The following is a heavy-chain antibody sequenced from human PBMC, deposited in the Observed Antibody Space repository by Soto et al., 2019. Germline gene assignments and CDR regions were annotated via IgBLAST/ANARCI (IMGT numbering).Heavy chain of an antibody. D-gene: IGHD4-17*01. V-gene: IGHV3-21*01. Sequence: GGSLRLSCAASGFTFSSYSMNGVRQAPGKGLEWVSSISSSSSYIYYADSVKGRFTISRDNAKNSLYLQMNSLRAEDTAVYYCARPRLYGDSDDNTDYWGQGTLVTVSS. CDR2: ISSSSSYI. J-gene: IGHJ4*02. CDR3: ARPRLYGDSDDNTDY. CDR1: GFTFSSYS.